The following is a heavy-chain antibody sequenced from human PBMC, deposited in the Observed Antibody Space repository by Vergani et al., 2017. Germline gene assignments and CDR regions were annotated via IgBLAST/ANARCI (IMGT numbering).Heavy chain of an antibody. D-gene: IGHD1-7*01. V-gene: IGHV3-23*04. CDR3: AKEGYNWNYGLYDY. CDR1: GFTFDDYA. Sequence: VQLVESGGGLVQPGRSLRLSCAASGFTFDDYAMHWVRQAPGKGLEWVSAISGSGGSTYYADSVKGRFTISRDNSKNTLYLQMNSLRAEDTAVYYCAKEGYNWNYGLYDYWGQGTLVTVSS. J-gene: IGHJ4*02. CDR2: ISGSGGST.